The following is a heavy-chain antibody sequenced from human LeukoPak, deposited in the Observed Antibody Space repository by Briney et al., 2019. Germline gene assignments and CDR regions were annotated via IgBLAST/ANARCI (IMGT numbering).Heavy chain of an antibody. D-gene: IGHD3-22*01. J-gene: IGHJ4*02. CDR2: IIPILGIA. V-gene: IGHV1-69*04. Sequence: GSSVKVSCKASGGTFSSYAISWVRQAPGQGLEWMGRIIPILGIANYAQKFQGRVTITADKSTSTAYMELGSLRSEDTAVYYCARGEYYYDSSGYPPSDYWGQGTLVTVSS. CDR1: GGTFSSYA. CDR3: ARGEYYYDSSGYPPSDY.